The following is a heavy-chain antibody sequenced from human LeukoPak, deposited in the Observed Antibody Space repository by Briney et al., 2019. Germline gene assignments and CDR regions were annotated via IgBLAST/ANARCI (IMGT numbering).Heavy chain of an antibody. D-gene: IGHD3-10*01. Sequence: PSETLSLTCTVSGGSITGSGYVWGWIRQPPGKGLEWIGTTHYSGNAYYSPSLKSRVSISVDTSKNQFSLKLSSVTAADPAIYYCASTPSNLKFGEFWGQGTLVIVSS. CDR1: GGSITGSGYV. V-gene: IGHV4-39*01. CDR3: ASTPSNLKFGEF. J-gene: IGHJ4*02. CDR2: THYSGNA.